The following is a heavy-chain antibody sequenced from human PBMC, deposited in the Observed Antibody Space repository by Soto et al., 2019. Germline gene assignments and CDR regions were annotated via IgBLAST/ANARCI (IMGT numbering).Heavy chain of an antibody. CDR3: ARDLGDYVSYFDY. CDR2: INAGNGNT. V-gene: IGHV1-3*01. J-gene: IGHJ4*02. D-gene: IGHD3-16*01. Sequence: QVQLVQSGAEVKKPGASVKVSCKASGYTFTSYAMHWVRQAPGQRLEWMGWINAGNGNTKYSQKFQGRVTITRDTSASTAYMELSSLRSEDTAVYYCARDLGDYVSYFDYWGQGTLVTVSS. CDR1: GYTFTSYA.